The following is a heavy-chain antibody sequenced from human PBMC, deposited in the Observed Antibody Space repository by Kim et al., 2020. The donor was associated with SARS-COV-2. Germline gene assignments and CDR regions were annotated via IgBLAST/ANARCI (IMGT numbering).Heavy chain of an antibody. CDR1: GYTFTSYY. Sequence: ASVKVSCKASGYTFTSYYMHWVRQAPGQGLEWMGIINPSGGSTSYAQKFQGRVTMTRDTSTSTVYMELSSLRSEDTAVYYCARGPIDRDGSGSYKNWFDPWGQGTLVTVSS. CDR2: INPSGGST. V-gene: IGHV1-46*01. D-gene: IGHD3-10*01. J-gene: IGHJ5*02. CDR3: ARGPIDRDGSGSYKNWFDP.